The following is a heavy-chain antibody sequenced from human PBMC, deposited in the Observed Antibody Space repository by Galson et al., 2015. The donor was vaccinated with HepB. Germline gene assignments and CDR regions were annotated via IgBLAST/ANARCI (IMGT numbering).Heavy chain of an antibody. D-gene: IGHD3-3*01. J-gene: IGHJ4*02. CDR2: IIPIFGTA. Sequence: SVKVSCKASGGTFSSYAISWVRQAPGQGLEWMGGIIPIFGTANYAQKFQGRVTITADESTSTAYMELSSLRSEDTAVYYCARAGSGYDFWSATGYFDYWGQGTLVTVSS. V-gene: IGHV1-69*13. CDR1: GGTFSSYA. CDR3: ARAGSGYDFWSATGYFDY.